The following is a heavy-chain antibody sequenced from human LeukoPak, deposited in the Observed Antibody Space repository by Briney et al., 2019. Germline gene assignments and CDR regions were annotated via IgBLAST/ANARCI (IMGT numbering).Heavy chain of an antibody. J-gene: IGHJ6*04. CDR2: ISGSGGST. D-gene: IGHD2-15*01. Sequence: GGSLRLSCAASGFTFSSYAMSWVRQAPGKGLEWVSAISGSGGSTYYADSVKGRFTISRDNSKNTLYLQMNSLRAEDTAVYYCAKWVDIRPTYYYYYGMDVWGKGTTVTVSS. CDR3: AKWVDIRPTYYYYYGMDV. CDR1: GFTFSSYA. V-gene: IGHV3-23*01.